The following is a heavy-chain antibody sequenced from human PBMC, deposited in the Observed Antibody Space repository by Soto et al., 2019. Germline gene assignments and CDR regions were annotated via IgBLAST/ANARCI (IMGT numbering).Heavy chain of an antibody. D-gene: IGHD2-15*01. CDR2: IIPIFGTA. V-gene: IGHV1-69*12. J-gene: IGHJ5*02. Sequence: QVQLVQSGAEVKKPGSSVKVSLKASGGTFSSYAISWVRQAPGQGLEWMGGIIPIFGTANYAQKFQGRVTITADESTSTAYMELSSLGSEDTAVYYCAREVVVAATGWFDPWGQGTLVTVSS. CDR3: AREVVVAATGWFDP. CDR1: GGTFSSYA.